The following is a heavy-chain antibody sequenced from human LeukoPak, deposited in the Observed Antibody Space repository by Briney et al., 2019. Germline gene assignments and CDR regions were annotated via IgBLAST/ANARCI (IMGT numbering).Heavy chain of an antibody. CDR1: GGSISGYY. CDR2: VYTSEST. Sequence: SETLSLTCSVSGGSISGYYWTWIRQPAGKGLEWIGRVYTSESTHYNPSLKTRLTISVDTSKNQFSLKLSSVTAADTAVYYCARLITGTTTAFDIWGQGTMVTVSS. CDR3: ARLITGTTTAFDI. V-gene: IGHV4-4*07. D-gene: IGHD1-7*01. J-gene: IGHJ3*02.